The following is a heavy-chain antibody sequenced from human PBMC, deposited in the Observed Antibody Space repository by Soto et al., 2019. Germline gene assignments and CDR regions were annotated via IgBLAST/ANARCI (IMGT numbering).Heavy chain of an antibody. V-gene: IGHV1-18*01. J-gene: IGHJ3*02. Sequence: ASVKVSCKASGYTFTSYGISWVRQAPGQGLEWMGWISAYNGNTNYAQKLQGRVTMTTDTSTSTAYMELRSLRSDDTAVYYCAQMRGITGTGVGAFDIWGQGTMVTVSS. CDR1: GYTFTSYG. D-gene: IGHD1-20*01. CDR3: AQMRGITGTGVGAFDI. CDR2: ISAYNGNT.